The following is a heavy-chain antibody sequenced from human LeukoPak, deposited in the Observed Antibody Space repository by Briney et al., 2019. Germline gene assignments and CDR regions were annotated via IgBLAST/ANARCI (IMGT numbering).Heavy chain of an antibody. J-gene: IGHJ4*02. CDR3: AKGHYYGSGSYWV. V-gene: IGHV3-23*01. Sequence: PGGSLRLSCEASGFSFPYGMSWVRQAPGKGLEWVSGITNSGENTYYADSVKGRFTISRDNSKNTLYLRMNSLRAEDTAVYYCAKGHYYGSGSYWVWGQGTLVTVSS. CDR2: ITNSGENT. CDR1: GFSFPYG. D-gene: IGHD3-10*01.